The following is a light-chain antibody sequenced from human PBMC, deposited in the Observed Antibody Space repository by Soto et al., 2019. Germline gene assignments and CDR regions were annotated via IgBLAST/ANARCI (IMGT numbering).Light chain of an antibody. V-gene: IGLV2-14*01. J-gene: IGLJ2*01. CDR1: SSDGDS. CDR2: EVT. CDR3: SSYTAASTLDVV. Sequence: QSALTQPASVSGSPGQSITISCSGTSSDGDSVSWYQQHPGKAPNLIIYEVTNRPSGVSNRFSGSKSDYTASLTISGLQAEDEADYYCSSYTAASTLDVVFGGGTKVTVL.